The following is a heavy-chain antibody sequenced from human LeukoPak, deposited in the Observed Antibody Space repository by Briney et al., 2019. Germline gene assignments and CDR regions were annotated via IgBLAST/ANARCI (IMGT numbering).Heavy chain of an antibody. CDR1: GVSISGNW. CDR2: IYHSGTT. CDR3: ARDGGSSGSYFDY. D-gene: IGHD3-22*01. V-gene: IGHV4-4*02. J-gene: IGHJ4*02. Sequence: PSETLSLTCAVSGVSISGNWWSWVRQPPEEALEWIGQIYHSGTTKYNPSLKSRLTISVDKSKNRFSLQLRSVTATDTAVYYCARDGGSSGSYFDYWGQGTLVTVSS.